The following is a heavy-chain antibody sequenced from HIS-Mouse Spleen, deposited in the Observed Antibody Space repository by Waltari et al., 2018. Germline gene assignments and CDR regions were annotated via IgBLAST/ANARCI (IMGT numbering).Heavy chain of an antibody. V-gene: IGHV4-39*07. CDR3: AREIPYSSSWYDWYFDL. Sequence: QLQLQESGPGLVKPSENLSLTCTVSGGSISRSSYYWGWIRQPPGKGLEWIGSIYYSGSTYYNPSLKSRVTISVDTSKNQFSLKLSSVTAADTAVYYCAREIPYSSSWYDWYFDLWGRGTLVTVSS. J-gene: IGHJ2*01. CDR1: GGSISRSSYY. CDR2: IYYSGST. D-gene: IGHD6-13*01.